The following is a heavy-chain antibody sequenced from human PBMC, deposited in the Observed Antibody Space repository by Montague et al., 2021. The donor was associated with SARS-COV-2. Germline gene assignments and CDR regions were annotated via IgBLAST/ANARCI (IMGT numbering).Heavy chain of an antibody. CDR3: ARGDHPTTASRYFFDS. CDR2: IYSSGNT. CDR1: GGSINYYY. D-gene: IGHD1-26*01. J-gene: IGHJ4*02. Sequence: SETLSLTCTVSGGSINYYYWHWLRQSAGKGLEWIGRIYSSGNTNSNPSLESRVIMSVDSSQNQFSRKLNSVTAADTAVYYCARGDHPTTASRYFFDSWGQGALVTVSS. V-gene: IGHV4-4*07.